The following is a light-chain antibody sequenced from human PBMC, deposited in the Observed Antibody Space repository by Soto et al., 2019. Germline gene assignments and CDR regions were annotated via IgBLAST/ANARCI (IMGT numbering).Light chain of an antibody. J-gene: IGLJ2*01. CDR1: RSDVGGYNY. V-gene: IGLV2-14*01. Sequence: QSVLTQPASVSGSPGQSITISCTGTRSDVGGYNYVSWYQQHPGKAPKLIIYGVSNRPSGVSNRFSGSESGNTASLTISGLQAEDEADYYCSSYRGSSTVVFGGGTKLTVL. CDR3: SSYRGSSTVV. CDR2: GVS.